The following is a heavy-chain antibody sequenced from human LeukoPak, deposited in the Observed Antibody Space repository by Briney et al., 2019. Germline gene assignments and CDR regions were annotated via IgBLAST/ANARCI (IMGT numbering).Heavy chain of an antibody. Sequence: GGSLRLSCAASGYTFSSYGMHWVRQAPGKGLEWVGRIKSKTDGGTTDYAAHVKGRFSISRDDSKNTLYLQMNSLKTEDTAVYYCTTGPPSGGSSWTLGYWGQGTLVTVSS. CDR3: TTGPPSGGSSWTLGY. J-gene: IGHJ4*02. CDR1: GYTFSSYG. CDR2: IKSKTDGGTT. D-gene: IGHD6-13*01. V-gene: IGHV3-15*01.